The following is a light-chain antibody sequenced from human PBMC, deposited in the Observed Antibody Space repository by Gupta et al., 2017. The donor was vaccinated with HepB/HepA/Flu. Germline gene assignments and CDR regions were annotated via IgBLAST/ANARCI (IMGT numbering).Light chain of an antibody. CDR3: QQYGRSLF. V-gene: IGKV3-20*01. CDR1: QSVGTY. J-gene: IGKJ3*01. Sequence: EIVLTQSPGTLSLSPGERATLSCRASQSVGTYLAWYQQKPGQAPRLLIFDASSRITGIPDRFIGSVSGTDFTLTISRLEPEDFAVYYCQQYGRSLFFGPGTKLHIK. CDR2: DAS.